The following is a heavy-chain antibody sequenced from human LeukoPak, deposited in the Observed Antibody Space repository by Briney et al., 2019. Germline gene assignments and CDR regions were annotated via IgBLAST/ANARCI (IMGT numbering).Heavy chain of an antibody. Sequence: GGSLRLSCAASGFTVSSIYMSWVRQAPGKGLEWVSVIYSAGNTYYADSVKGRFTISRDYSKNMLYLQMNSLRADDTAVYYCASGGYGDYVLNYWGQGTLVTVSS. CDR2: IYSAGNT. D-gene: IGHD4-17*01. CDR3: ASGGYGDYVLNY. J-gene: IGHJ4*02. CDR1: GFTVSSIY. V-gene: IGHV3-53*01.